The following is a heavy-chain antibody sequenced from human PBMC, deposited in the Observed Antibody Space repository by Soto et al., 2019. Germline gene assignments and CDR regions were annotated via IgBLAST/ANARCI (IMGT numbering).Heavy chain of an antibody. CDR1: GGSISSGDYY. Sequence: SETLSLNCTVSGGSISSGDYYWSWIRQPPGKGLEWIGYIYYSGSTYYNPSLKSRVTILVDTSKNQFSLKLISVTAADTAVYYCARDSHDNSNYLSNWFGPWGQGTRVTVSS. CDR3: ARDSHDNSNYLSNWFGP. CDR2: IYYSGST. V-gene: IGHV4-30-4*01. D-gene: IGHD4-4*01. J-gene: IGHJ5*02.